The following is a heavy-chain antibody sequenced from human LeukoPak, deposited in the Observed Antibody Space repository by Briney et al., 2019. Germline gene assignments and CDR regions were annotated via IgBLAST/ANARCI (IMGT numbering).Heavy chain of an antibody. CDR3: ARDLVSRIAMIVVVPRTSGMDV. CDR1: GFTFSTYA. V-gene: IGHV3-21*01. CDR2: IGGSSTSL. J-gene: IGHJ6*02. Sequence: GGSLRLSCAASGFTFSTYAMNWVRQAPGEGLEWVSSIGGSSTSLYYADSLKGRFTISRDNAKNSLYLQLNSLRAEDTAVYYCARDLVSRIAMIVVVPRTSGMDVWGQGTTVTVSS. D-gene: IGHD3-22*01.